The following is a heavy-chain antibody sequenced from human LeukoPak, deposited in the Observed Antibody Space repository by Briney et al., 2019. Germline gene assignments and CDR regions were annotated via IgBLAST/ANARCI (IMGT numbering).Heavy chain of an antibody. Sequence: SVQVSCKASGGTFRSYAISWVRPAPGQGLEWMGRIIPIFGTANYAQKFQGRVTITTDESTSTAYMELSSLRSEDTAVYYCATAPRGFFGVAEFRGFDPWGQGTLVTVSS. CDR2: IIPIFGTA. CDR3: ATAPRGFFGVAEFRGFDP. V-gene: IGHV1-69*05. CDR1: GGTFRSYA. J-gene: IGHJ5*02. D-gene: IGHD3-3*01.